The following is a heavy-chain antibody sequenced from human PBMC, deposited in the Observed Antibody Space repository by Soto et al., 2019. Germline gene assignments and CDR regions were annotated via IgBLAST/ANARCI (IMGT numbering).Heavy chain of an antibody. V-gene: IGHV1-69*01. D-gene: IGHD3-22*01. Sequence: QVQRVQSGAEVKKPGSSVKVSCKASGDTFSIYAINWVRQAPGQGLEWMGGIIPMFGTANYAQKFKGRVTITAGESTSTVYMELSSLRSEDTAVYYCARVGPAHYYDRSGYYSPLDYWGQGTLVTVSS. CDR1: GDTFSIYA. J-gene: IGHJ4*02. CDR2: IIPMFGTA. CDR3: ARVGPAHYYDRSGYYSPLDY.